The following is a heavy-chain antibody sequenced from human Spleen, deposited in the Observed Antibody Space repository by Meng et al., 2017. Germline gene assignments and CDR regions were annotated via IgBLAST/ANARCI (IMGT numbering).Heavy chain of an antibody. Sequence: EVQLVESGGGLVQPGGSLRLSCAASGFTFSSYWMHWVRQAPGKGLVWVSRINSDGSGTTYADSVKGRFTISRDNAKNTLYLQMNSLRAEDTAVYYCARDLEGDYADNLGQGTLVTVSS. V-gene: IGHV3-74*01. CDR2: INSDGSGT. CDR3: ARDLEGDYADN. D-gene: IGHD4-17*01. J-gene: IGHJ4*02. CDR1: GFTFSSYW.